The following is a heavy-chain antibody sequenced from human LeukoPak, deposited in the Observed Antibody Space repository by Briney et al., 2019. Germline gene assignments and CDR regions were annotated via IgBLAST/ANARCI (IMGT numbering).Heavy chain of an antibody. CDR1: GFTFSSYS. J-gene: IGHJ4*02. D-gene: IGHD6-19*01. CDR2: ISSSSSYI. Sequence: AGGSLRLSCAASGFTFSSYSMNWVRQAPGKGLEWVSSISSSSSYIYYADSVKGRFTISRDDSKNTMTLYLNSLRVDDTANCVRGSYGSGWYWYFDYWGQGTLVTVSS. V-gene: IGHV3-21*01. CDR3: GSYGSGWYWYFDY.